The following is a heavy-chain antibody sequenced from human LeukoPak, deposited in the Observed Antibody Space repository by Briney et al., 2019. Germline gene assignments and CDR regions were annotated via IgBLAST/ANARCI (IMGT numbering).Heavy chain of an antibody. D-gene: IGHD1-26*01. J-gene: IGHJ4*02. CDR2: INPSGGST. Sequence: ASVKVSCKASGYTFTSYYMHWVRQAPGQGLEWMGIINPSGGSTSYAQKFQGRVTMTTDTSTSTAYMELRSLRSGDTAVYYCASGYLSGSTYYFDYWGQGTLVTVSS. V-gene: IGHV1-46*01. CDR3: ASGYLSGSTYYFDY. CDR1: GYTFTSYY.